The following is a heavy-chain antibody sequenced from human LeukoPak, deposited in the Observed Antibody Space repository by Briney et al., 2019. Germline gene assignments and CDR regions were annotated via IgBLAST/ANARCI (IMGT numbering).Heavy chain of an antibody. V-gene: IGHV4-34*01. CDR3: NYYYYGMDV. CDR2: INHSGST. Sequence: SETLSPTCAVHGGSFSGYYWSWIRQPPGKGLEWIGEINHSGSTNYNPSLKSRVTISVDASKNQFSLKLSSVTAADTAVYYCNYYYYGMDVWGQGTTVTVSS. CDR1: GGSFSGYY. J-gene: IGHJ6*02.